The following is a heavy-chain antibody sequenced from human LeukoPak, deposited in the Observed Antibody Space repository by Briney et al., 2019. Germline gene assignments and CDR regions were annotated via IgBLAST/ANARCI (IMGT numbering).Heavy chain of an antibody. V-gene: IGHV1-8*01. D-gene: IGHD3-3*01. CDR2: MNPNGGNT. CDR1: GYTFTSYD. CDR3: ARGSLVTIFGVVIRYNWFDP. J-gene: IGHJ5*02. Sequence: GASVKVSCKASGYTFTSYDINWVRQATGQGLEWMGWMNPNGGNTGYAQKFQGRVTMTRNTSISTAYMELSSLRSEDTAVYYCARGSLVTIFGVVIRYNWFDPWGQGTLVTVSS.